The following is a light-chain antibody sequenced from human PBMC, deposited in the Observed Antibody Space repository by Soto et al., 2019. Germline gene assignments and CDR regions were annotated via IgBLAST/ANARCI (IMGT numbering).Light chain of an antibody. Sequence: EIVMPQSPATLSVSPGERATLSCRASQSVSRKLAWYQQKPGQAPRLLIYGASSRATGIPDRFSGSGSGTDFTLTISSLEPEDFAVYYCQQRSDWPLTFGGGTKVDIK. CDR1: QSVSRK. V-gene: IGKV3-11*01. J-gene: IGKJ4*01. CDR3: QQRSDWPLT. CDR2: GAS.